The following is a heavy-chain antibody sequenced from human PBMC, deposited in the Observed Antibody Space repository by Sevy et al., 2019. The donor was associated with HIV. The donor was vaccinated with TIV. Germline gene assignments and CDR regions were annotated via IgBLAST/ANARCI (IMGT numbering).Heavy chain of an antibody. CDR3: ARLMSCGGDCYYFDF. CDR1: GGNFRTFI. Sequence: ASVKVSCKTSGGNFRTFIITWVRQAPGQGLEWMGGIITIFPTANYAQRFQGRVTITADESTSTAYMVMSILRSDDTVVYCGARLMSCGGDCYYFDFWGQGTLVTVSS. CDR2: IITIFPTA. D-gene: IGHD2-21*02. J-gene: IGHJ4*02. V-gene: IGHV1-69*13.